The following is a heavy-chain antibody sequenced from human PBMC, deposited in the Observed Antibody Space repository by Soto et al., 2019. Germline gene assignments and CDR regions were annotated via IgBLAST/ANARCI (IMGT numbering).Heavy chain of an antibody. CDR1: GGTFSSYA. D-gene: IGHD3-22*01. Sequence: GASVKVSCKASGGTFSSYAIRWVRQAPGQGLEWMGGIIPIFGTANYAQKFQGRVTITADESTSTAYMELSSLRSEDTAVYYCASRFTSFNTMIEPQGWFDPWGQGTMVTVYS. V-gene: IGHV1-69*13. CDR3: ASRFTSFNTMIEPQGWFDP. J-gene: IGHJ5*02. CDR2: IIPIFGTA.